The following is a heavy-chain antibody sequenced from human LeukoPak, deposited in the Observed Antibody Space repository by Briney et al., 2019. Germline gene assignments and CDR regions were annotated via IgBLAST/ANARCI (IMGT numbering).Heavy chain of an antibody. CDR2: INPNSGGT. CDR1: GYTFTGYY. V-gene: IGHV1-2*02. Sequence: ASVKVSCKTSGYTFTGYYIHWVRQAPGQGLEWMGWINPNSGGTTYAQKFRGRVIMTTDTSISTAYMEVTSLRSDDTAVYFCARCQRWGRLVLVTATPDYWGQGTLVTVSS. D-gene: IGHD2-21*02. J-gene: IGHJ4*02. CDR3: ARCQRWGRLVLVTATPDY.